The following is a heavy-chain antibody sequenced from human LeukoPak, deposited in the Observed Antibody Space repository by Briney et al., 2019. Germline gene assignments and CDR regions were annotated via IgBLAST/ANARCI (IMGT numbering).Heavy chain of an antibody. V-gene: IGHV4-4*07. J-gene: IGHJ5*02. CDR3: ARVTEYYDFWSQGIGGRWFDP. Sequence: PSETLSLTCTVSGGSISSYYWSWIRQPAGKGLEWIGSIYYSGSTYYNPSLKSRVTISVDTSKNQFSLKLSSVTAADTAVYYCARVTEYYDFWSQGIGGRWFDPWGQGTLVTVSS. CDR1: GGSISSYY. CDR2: IYYSGST. D-gene: IGHD3-3*01.